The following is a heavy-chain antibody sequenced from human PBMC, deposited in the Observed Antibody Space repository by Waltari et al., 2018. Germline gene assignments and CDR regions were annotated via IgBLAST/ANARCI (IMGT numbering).Heavy chain of an antibody. CDR3: ARHWKRNGYRFDP. CDR1: GGSISRSSSY. D-gene: IGHD5-12*01. CDR2: IYYTGTT. J-gene: IGHJ5*02. V-gene: IGHV4-39*01. Sequence: QLQLQESGPGLMKPSETLSLTCTVSGGSISRSSSYGGWIRQSPGKGLEWIASIYYTGTTYYNPTLESRVTISGDTSKNQFSLRLSSVTATDTAVYYCARHWKRNGYRFDPWGQGTLVTVSS.